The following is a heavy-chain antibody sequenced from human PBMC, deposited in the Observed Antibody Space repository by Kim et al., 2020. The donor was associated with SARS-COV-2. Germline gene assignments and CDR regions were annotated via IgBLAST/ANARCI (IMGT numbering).Heavy chain of an antibody. CDR2: INHSGST. Sequence: SETLSLTCAVYGGSFSGYYWSWIRQPPGKGLEWIGEINHSGSTNYNPSLKSRVTISVDTSKNQFSLKLSSVTAADTAVYYCARVVAAAGKAYYYYGMDVWGQGTTVTVSS. CDR3: ARVVAAAGKAYYYYGMDV. D-gene: IGHD6-13*01. J-gene: IGHJ6*02. V-gene: IGHV4-34*01. CDR1: GGSFSGYY.